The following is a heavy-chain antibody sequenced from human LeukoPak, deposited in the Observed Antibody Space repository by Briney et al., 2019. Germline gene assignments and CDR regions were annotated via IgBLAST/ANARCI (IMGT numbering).Heavy chain of an antibody. CDR3: ARDRGGGRDFDY. V-gene: IGHV4-38-2*02. D-gene: IGHD2-15*01. CDR1: GYSISSGYY. Sequence: SETLSLTCTVSGYSISSGYYWGWIRQPPGKGLEWIGSIYHSGSTYYNPSLKSRVTISVDTSKNQFSLKLSSVTAADTAVYYCARDRGGGRDFDYWGQGTLVTVSS. J-gene: IGHJ4*02. CDR2: IYHSGST.